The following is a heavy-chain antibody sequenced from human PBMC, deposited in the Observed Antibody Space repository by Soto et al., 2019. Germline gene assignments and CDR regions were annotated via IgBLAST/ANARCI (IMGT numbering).Heavy chain of an antibody. J-gene: IGHJ4*02. V-gene: IGHV4-4*02. Sequence: QVQLQESGPGLVKPSGTLSLTCAVSSGSISSTNWWSWVRQPPGKGLEWIGEIYHSGSTNYNPSLKSRVTISVDKSKNQFSLKLSSVTGADTAVYYCASAPLGGRYWSGGDCYGYFDYWGQGTLVTVSS. D-gene: IGHD2-21*02. CDR3: ASAPLGGRYWSGGDCYGYFDY. CDR1: SGSISSTNW. CDR2: IYHSGST.